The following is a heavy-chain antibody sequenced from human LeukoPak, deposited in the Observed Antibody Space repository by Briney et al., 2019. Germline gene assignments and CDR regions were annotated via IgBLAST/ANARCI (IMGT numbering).Heavy chain of an antibody. Sequence: ASVKVSCKASGYTFTSYAMHWVRQAPGQRLEWMGWINAGNGNTEYSQKFQGRVTITRDTSASTAYMELSSLRSEDTAVYYCARAHITMIVEGQFDYWGQGTLVTVSS. J-gene: IGHJ4*02. V-gene: IGHV1-3*01. CDR3: ARAHITMIVEGQFDY. CDR1: GYTFTSYA. CDR2: INAGNGNT. D-gene: IGHD3-22*01.